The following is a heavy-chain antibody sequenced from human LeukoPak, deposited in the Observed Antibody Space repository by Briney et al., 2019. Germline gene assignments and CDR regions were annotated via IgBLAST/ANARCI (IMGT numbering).Heavy chain of an antibody. V-gene: IGHV1-69*05. J-gene: IGHJ4*02. CDR2: IIPIFGTA. CDR1: GGTFSSYA. D-gene: IGHD5-18*01. Sequence: ASVKVSCKASGGTFSSYAISWVRQAPGQGLEWMGGIIPIFGTANYAQKFQGRVTITTDESTSTAYMELSSLRSEDTAVYYCASFVLNSPYGYVHWGQGTLVTVSS. CDR3: ASFVLNSPYGYVH.